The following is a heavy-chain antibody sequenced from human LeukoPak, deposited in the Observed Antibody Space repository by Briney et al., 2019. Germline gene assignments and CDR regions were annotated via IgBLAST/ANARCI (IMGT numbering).Heavy chain of an antibody. J-gene: IGHJ5*02. CDR2: IIPIFGTA. CDR1: GGTFSSYA. D-gene: IGHD3-9*01. V-gene: IGHV1-69*13. CDR3: ARGGGILTGYYPYNWFDP. Sequence: ASVKVSCKASGGTFSSYAISWVRQAPGQGLEWMGGIIPIFGTANYARKFQGRVTITADESTSTAYMELSSLRSEDTAVYYCARGGGILTGYYPYNWFDPWGQGTLVTVSS.